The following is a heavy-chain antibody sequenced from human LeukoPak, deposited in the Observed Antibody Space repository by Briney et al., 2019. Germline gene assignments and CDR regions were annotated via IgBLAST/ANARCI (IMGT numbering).Heavy chain of an antibody. V-gene: IGHV4-34*01. D-gene: IGHD3-10*01. CDR2: INHSGRT. Sequence: PSETLSLTCAVYNGSLSGYYWSWIRQPPGKGLEWIGEINHSGRTDYNPSLKSRVTISLDTSRNQFSLKLNSVTAADTAVYYCAKSNGYGLVDIWGQGTMVTVSS. CDR1: NGSLSGYY. J-gene: IGHJ3*02. CDR3: AKSNGYGLVDI.